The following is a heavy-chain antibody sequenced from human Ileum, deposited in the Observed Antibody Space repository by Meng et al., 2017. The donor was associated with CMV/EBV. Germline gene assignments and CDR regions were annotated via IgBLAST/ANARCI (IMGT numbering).Heavy chain of an antibody. CDR2: VSGSGDST. Sequence: GESLKISCAVSGFTFTNYDMRWVRQAPGKGLEWVSTVSGSGDSTYSADSVRGRFTISRDNSKNTLYLQMSGLRAEDTALYYCAKKWGHYDAIGHYFDYWGQGTLVTVSS. V-gene: IGHV3-23*01. D-gene: IGHD4/OR15-4a*01. CDR3: AKKWGHYDAIGHYFDY. J-gene: IGHJ4*02. CDR1: GFTFTNYD.